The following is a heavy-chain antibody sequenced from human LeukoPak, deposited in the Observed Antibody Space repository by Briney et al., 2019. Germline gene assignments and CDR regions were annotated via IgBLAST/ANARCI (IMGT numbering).Heavy chain of an antibody. CDR2: ISHSGNTI. V-gene: IGHV3-48*03. CDR1: GFTFSSYD. Sequence: GGSLRLSCAASGFTFSSYDMTWVRQAPGRGLEWVSYISHSGNTIYYADSVKGRFTISRGNAKNSLYLQMNSLRAEDTAVYYCAELGITMIGGVWGKGTTVTISS. J-gene: IGHJ6*04. CDR3: AELGITMIGGV. D-gene: IGHD3-10*02.